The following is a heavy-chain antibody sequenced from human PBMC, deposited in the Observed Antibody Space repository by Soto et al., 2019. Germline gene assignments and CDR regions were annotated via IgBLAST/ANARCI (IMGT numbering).Heavy chain of an antibody. Sequence: GESLKISCKGSGYSFTSYWIGWVRQMPGKGLEWMGIIYPGDSDTRYSLSFQGQVTISADKSISTAYLQWSSLKASDTAMYYCARGESYSGYDFVGYYYYGMDVWGQGTTVTVSS. CDR1: GYSFTSYW. V-gene: IGHV5-51*01. J-gene: IGHJ6*02. CDR2: IYPGDSDT. D-gene: IGHD5-12*01. CDR3: ARGESYSGYDFVGYYYYGMDV.